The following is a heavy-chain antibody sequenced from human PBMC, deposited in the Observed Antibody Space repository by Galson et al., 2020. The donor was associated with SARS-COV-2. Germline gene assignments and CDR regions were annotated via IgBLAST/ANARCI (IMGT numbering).Heavy chain of an antibody. CDR3: ARDFEGID. V-gene: IGHV3-53*01. D-gene: IGHD1-26*01. CDR2: IYSSGST. J-gene: IGHJ4*02. Sequence: GAALKISWAASGFTVSSNYMCWVRPAPGKGLGLGSVIYSSGSTYYADSVKGRFTITRDNSKNTLYLQMNSLRAEDTAVYYCARDFEGIDWGQGTLVTVSS. CDR1: GFTVSSNY.